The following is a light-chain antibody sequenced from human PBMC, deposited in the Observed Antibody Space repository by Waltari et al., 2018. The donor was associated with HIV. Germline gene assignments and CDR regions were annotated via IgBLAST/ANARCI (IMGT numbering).Light chain of an antibody. J-gene: IGLJ3*02. CDR2: SND. Sequence: QSVLTPPPPASGTPGQRVTISCSGRSSNIGSNTVSWYHQVPGTAPKVLIYSNDDRPSGVPDRFSGSKSGTSASLAISGLQSEDEADYYCATWDDSLNGWVFGGGTKVTVL. CDR3: ATWDDSLNGWV. CDR1: SSNIGSNT. V-gene: IGLV1-44*01.